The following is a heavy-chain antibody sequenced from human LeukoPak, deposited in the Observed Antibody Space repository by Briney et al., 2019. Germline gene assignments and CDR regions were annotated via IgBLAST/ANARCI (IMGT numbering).Heavy chain of an antibody. Sequence: SETLSLTCTVSGYSISSGYYWSWIRQPPGKGLEWIGEINHSGSTNYNPSLKSRVTISVDTSKNQFSLKLSSVTAADTAVYYCARNEDYWGRGTLVTVSS. CDR3: ARNEDY. CDR2: INHSGST. V-gene: IGHV4-38-2*02. CDR1: GYSISSGYY. J-gene: IGHJ4*02.